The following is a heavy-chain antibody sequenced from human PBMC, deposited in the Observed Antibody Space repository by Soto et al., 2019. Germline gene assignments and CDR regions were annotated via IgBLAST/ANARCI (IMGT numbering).Heavy chain of an antibody. Sequence: PGGSLRLSCAASGFTFSNHYMNWVRQAPGKGLEWVSGISWNSGSIGYADSVKGRFTISRDNAKNSPYLQMNSPRAEDTALYYCAKESSVATEEGFYYGMDVWGQGTTVTVSS. CDR3: AKESSVATEEGFYYGMDV. CDR2: ISWNSGSI. CDR1: GFTFSNHY. D-gene: IGHD5-12*01. V-gene: IGHV3-9*01. J-gene: IGHJ6*02.